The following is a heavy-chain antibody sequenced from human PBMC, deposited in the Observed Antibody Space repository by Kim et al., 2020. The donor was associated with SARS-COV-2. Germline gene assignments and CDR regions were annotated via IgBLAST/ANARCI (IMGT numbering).Heavy chain of an antibody. V-gene: IGHV1-18*01. CDR3: ATTSRYVMVPASNWFDA. CDR1: GFSFTTNG. Sequence: ASVKVSCKTSGFSFTTNGISWVRQAPGQGLEWLGWISGYNAETTYAQNFQGRVSMTTDTSTSTAYMELRTLRSDDTAVYYCATTSRYVMVPASNWFDAWGQRTLVTVSS. J-gene: IGHJ5*02. D-gene: IGHD2-8*01. CDR2: ISGYNAET.